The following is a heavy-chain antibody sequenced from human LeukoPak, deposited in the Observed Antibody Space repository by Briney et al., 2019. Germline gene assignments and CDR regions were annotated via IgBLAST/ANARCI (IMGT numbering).Heavy chain of an antibody. J-gene: IGHJ3*02. V-gene: IGHV4-39*01. CDR1: GGSISSSSYY. Sequence: SETLSLTCTVSGGSISSSSYYWGWIRQPPGKGLEWIGSIYYSGSTYYNPSLKSRVTISVDTSKNQFSLKLSSVTAADTAVYYCARQYSSGWSGPGDAFDIWGQGTMVTVSS. CDR3: ARQYSSGWSGPGDAFDI. CDR2: IYYSGST. D-gene: IGHD6-19*01.